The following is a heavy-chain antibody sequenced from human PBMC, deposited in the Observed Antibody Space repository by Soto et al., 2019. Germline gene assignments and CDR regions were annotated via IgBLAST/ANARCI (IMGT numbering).Heavy chain of an antibody. V-gene: IGHV4-39*01. CDR1: GGSISSSSYY. Sequence: SETLSLTCTVSGGSISSSSYYWGWIRQPPGKGLEWIGSIYYSGSTYYNPSLKSRVTISVDTSKNQFSLKLSSVTAADTAVYYCANDYGDYNWYFDLWGRXTLVTVS. CDR2: IYYSGST. CDR3: ANDYGDYNWYFDL. J-gene: IGHJ2*01. D-gene: IGHD4-17*01.